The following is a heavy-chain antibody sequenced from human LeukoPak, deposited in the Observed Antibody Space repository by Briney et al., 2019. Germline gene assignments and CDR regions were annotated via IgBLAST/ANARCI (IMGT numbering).Heavy chain of an antibody. V-gene: IGHV1-2*02. Sequence: ASVTLSCTASGYTFTGYYMHWVRQAPGQGLEWMGWINPNSGGTNYAQTFQGRFTMTRDTSISTAYMELSRLRSDDTAVYYCARDSSSSFDYWGQGTLVTVSS. D-gene: IGHD2-2*01. CDR1: GYTFTGYY. CDR3: ARDSSSSFDY. CDR2: INPNSGGT. J-gene: IGHJ4*02.